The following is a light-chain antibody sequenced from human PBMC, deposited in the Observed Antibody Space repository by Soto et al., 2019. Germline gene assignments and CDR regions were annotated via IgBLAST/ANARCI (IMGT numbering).Light chain of an antibody. CDR1: QSVSSSY. V-gene: IGKV3-20*01. CDR3: QQYSDSPPT. J-gene: IGKJ1*01. Sequence: EIALTQSQGTLSLCSGGRATLSCLASQSVSSSYLAWYQQKPGQAPRLLIYGASSRATGIPDRFSGSGSGTDFNFTIGRLEPEDFAMYYCQQYSDSPPTFGQGTKVDIK. CDR2: GAS.